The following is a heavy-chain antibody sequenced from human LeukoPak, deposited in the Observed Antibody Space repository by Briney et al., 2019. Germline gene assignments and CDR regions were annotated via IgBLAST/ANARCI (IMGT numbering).Heavy chain of an antibody. CDR3: ARGPMRCSSTSCYYYYYYGMDV. Sequence: SETLALTCAVYGGSFSGYYWSWIRQPPGKGLEWIGEINHSGSTTYNPSLKSRVTISVDTSKNQFSLKLSSVTAADTAVYYCARGPMRCSSTSCYYYYYYGMDVWGQGTTVTVSS. D-gene: IGHD2-2*01. V-gene: IGHV4-34*01. J-gene: IGHJ6*02. CDR1: GGSFSGYY. CDR2: INHSGST.